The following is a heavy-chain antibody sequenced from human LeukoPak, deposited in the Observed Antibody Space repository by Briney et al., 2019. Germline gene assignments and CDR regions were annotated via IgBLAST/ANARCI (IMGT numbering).Heavy chain of an antibody. CDR1: GGSISSSSYY. D-gene: IGHD2-2*02. Sequence: KLSETLSLTCTVSGGSISSSSYYWSWIRQPPGKGLEWIGEINHSGSTNYNPSLKSRVTISVDTSKNQFSLKLSSVTAADTAVYYCAGNCSSTSCDSRNWFDHWGQGTLVTVSS. CDR2: INHSGST. J-gene: IGHJ5*02. CDR3: AGNCSSTSCDSRNWFDH. V-gene: IGHV4-39*07.